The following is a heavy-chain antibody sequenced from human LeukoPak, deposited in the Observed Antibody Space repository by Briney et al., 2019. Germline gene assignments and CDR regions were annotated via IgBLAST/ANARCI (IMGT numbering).Heavy chain of an antibody. CDR1: EFTFSTYA. CDR3: AKISASGSYLDAY. V-gene: IGHV3-23*01. Sequence: PGGSLRLSCAASEFTFSTYAMSWVRQAPGEGLEWVSAISSSGGSTYYADSVKGRFTISRDNSKNTLYLQMNSLRAEDTALYYCAKISASGSYLDAYWGQGTLVTVSS. D-gene: IGHD1-26*01. CDR2: ISSSGGST. J-gene: IGHJ4*02.